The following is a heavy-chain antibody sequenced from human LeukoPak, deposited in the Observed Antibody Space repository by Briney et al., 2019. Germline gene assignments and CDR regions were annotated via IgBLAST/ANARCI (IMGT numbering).Heavy chain of an antibody. J-gene: IGHJ4*02. CDR3: ARGTTDLDY. D-gene: IGHD1-14*01. CDR1: GFTLNNYA. V-gene: IGHV3-23*01. CDR2: ISSSGDAT. Sequence: GGPLRLSCAAPGFTLNNYAMNWVRQAPGKGLEWVSLISSSGDATYYADSVQGRFTISRDNSRNTLYLHIDSLRVEDTATYYCARGTTDLDYWGQGTRVIVSS.